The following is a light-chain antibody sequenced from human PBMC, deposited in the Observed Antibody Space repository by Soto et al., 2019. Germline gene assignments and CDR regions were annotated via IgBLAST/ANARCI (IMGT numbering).Light chain of an antibody. J-gene: IGLJ1*01. CDR1: NIDVDAYKY. CDR3: STYTEKCYL. Sequence: SALTQPASVTGTPGQSITISCTTSNIDVDAYKYISWYRQHPGEAPRIIIYEVSNRPSGISNRFSVSKSGNTDYLTIHGLNTQDAAAYFCSTYTEKCYLIGSRTKVIVL. V-gene: IGLV2-14*01. CDR2: EVS.